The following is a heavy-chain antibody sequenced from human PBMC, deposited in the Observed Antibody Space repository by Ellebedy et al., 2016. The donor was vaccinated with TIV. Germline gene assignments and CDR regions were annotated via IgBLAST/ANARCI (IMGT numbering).Heavy chain of an antibody. CDR3: ARGSGWYDPFDL. D-gene: IGHD6-19*01. Sequence: LRLSCTVSGGSISSGGNYWTWIRQHPGKGLEWSGFIYYSGSTYNNPSLRSRVTMSVDTSKNQFSLNLTSVTAADTAMYYCARGSGWYDPFDLWGQGTLVTVSS. J-gene: IGHJ4*02. V-gene: IGHV4-31*03. CDR2: IYYSGST. CDR1: GGSISSGGNY.